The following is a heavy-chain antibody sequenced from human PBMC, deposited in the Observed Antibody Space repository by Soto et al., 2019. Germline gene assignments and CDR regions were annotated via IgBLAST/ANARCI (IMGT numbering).Heavy chain of an antibody. CDR1: SDSVNSNTYY. CDR3: ARRSCNDICWRYFDF. V-gene: IGHV4-39*01. J-gene: IGHJ4*02. CDR2: IHSNGIT. Sequence: SETLSLTCTVSSDSVNSNTYYWGWIRQPPGKGLEWIASIHSNGITYSNPSFKSRVTMSVDTPKNRMSLNLRSVTAADTAVYYCARRSCNDICWRYFDFWGQGSLVTVSS. D-gene: IGHD3-22*01.